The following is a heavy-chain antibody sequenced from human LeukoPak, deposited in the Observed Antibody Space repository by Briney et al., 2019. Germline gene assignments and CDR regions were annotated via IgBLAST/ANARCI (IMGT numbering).Heavy chain of an antibody. D-gene: IGHD4-17*01. CDR2: IIPILGIA. CDR3: ARGPHTHTYGDYAFHFDY. J-gene: IGHJ4*02. Sequence: GASVKVSCKASGGTFSSYAISWVRQAPGQGLEWMGRIIPILGIANYAQKFQGRVTITADKSTSTAYMELSSLRSEDTAVYYCARGPHTHTYGDYAFHFDYWGQGTLVTVSS. CDR1: GGTFSSYA. V-gene: IGHV1-69*04.